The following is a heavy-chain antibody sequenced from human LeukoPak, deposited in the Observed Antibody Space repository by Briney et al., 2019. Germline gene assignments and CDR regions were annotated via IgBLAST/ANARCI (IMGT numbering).Heavy chain of an antibody. J-gene: IGHJ4*02. CDR3: ARSGSSSEIDY. D-gene: IGHD1-26*01. V-gene: IGHV4-39*01. CDR1: GDSISSSTYY. Sequence: SETLSLTCTVSGDSISSSTYYWGWIRQPPGKGLEWIGSIYYSGRTYYNPSLKSRVTISVDTSKNQFSLRLSSVTAADTAVYYCARSGSSSEIDYWGQGTLVTVSS. CDR2: IYYSGRT.